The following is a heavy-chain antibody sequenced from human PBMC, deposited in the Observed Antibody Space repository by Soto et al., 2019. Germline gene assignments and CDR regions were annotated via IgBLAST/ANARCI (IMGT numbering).Heavy chain of an antibody. D-gene: IGHD6-13*01. CDR2: ISYDGSNK. CDR1: GFTFSSYG. CDR3: AKDRVRIAAAPNWFDP. V-gene: IGHV3-30*18. Sequence: GGSLRLSCAASGFTFSSYGMHWVRQAPGKGLEWVAVISYDGSNKYYADSVKGRFTISRDNSKNTLYLQMNSLRAEDTAVYYCAKDRVRIAAAPNWFDPWGQGTLVTVSS. J-gene: IGHJ5*02.